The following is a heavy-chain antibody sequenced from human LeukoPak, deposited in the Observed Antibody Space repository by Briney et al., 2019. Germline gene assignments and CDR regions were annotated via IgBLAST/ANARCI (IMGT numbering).Heavy chain of an antibody. Sequence: GASVKVSCKASGYTFTSYYMHWVRQAPGQGLEWMGIINPSGGSTSYAQKFQGRVTMTTDTSTSTAYMELRSLRSDDTAVYYCARDGARVGATPVWGQGTLVTVSS. CDR2: INPSGGST. CDR3: ARDGARVGATPV. D-gene: IGHD1-26*01. CDR1: GYTFTSYY. V-gene: IGHV1-46*01. J-gene: IGHJ4*02.